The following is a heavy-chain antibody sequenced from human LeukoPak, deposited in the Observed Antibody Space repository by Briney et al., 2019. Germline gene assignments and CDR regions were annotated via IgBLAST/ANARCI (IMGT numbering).Heavy chain of an antibody. CDR3: AAESERWLVRS. Sequence: SETLSLTCTVSGGSISSYYWSWIRQPPGKGLEWVGYIYYSGSTNYNPSLKSRVTISIDTSKNQFSLKLSSVTAADTAVYYCAAESERWLVRSWGQGTLVTVSS. CDR1: GGSISSYY. V-gene: IGHV4-59*01. CDR2: IYYSGST. J-gene: IGHJ4*02. D-gene: IGHD6-19*01.